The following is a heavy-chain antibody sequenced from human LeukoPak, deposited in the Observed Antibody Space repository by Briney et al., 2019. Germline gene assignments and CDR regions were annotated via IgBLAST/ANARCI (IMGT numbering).Heavy chain of an antibody. J-gene: IGHJ4*02. CDR3: ARDYYDSSGYYSDY. D-gene: IGHD3-22*01. CDR1: GFTFSSYA. V-gene: IGHV3-23*01. CDR2: ISGSGGST. Sequence: GGSLRLSCAASGFTFSSYAMTWVRQAPGKGLEWVSPISGSGGSTYYADSVKGRFTISRDNSKNTLYLQMNSLRAEDTAVYYCARDYYDSSGYYSDYWGQGTLVTVSS.